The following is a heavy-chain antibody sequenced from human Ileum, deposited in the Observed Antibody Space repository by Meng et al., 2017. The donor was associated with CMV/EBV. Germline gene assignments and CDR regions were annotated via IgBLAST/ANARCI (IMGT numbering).Heavy chain of an antibody. J-gene: IGHJ4*02. CDR3: ARVWLDGSVYRHLDS. CDR2: INQDGVDK. Sequence: SGFPFRVVSMSWVRQTPGQGLDCVSTINQDGVDKFYLDSVKGRFTISRDNANTSLYLQMNSLRADDTGMYYCARVWLDGSVYRHLDSWGQGTQVTVSS. D-gene: IGHD3-22*01. V-gene: IGHV3-7*01. CDR1: GFPFRVVS.